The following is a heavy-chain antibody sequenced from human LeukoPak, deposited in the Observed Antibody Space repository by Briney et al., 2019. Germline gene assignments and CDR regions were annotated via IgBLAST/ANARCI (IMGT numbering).Heavy chain of an antibody. D-gene: IGHD6-13*01. J-gene: IGHJ4*02. CDR2: IYTNGST. V-gene: IGHV4-61*02. CDR3: ATSAAAGTGYYFDY. Sequence: PSQTLSLTXTVSGGSISSGSYYWSRIRQPAGKGLEWIGRIYTNGSTNYNPSLKSRVTISVDTSKNQFSLKLSSVTAADTAVYYCATSAAAGTGYYFDYWGQGTLVTVSS. CDR1: GGSISSGSYY.